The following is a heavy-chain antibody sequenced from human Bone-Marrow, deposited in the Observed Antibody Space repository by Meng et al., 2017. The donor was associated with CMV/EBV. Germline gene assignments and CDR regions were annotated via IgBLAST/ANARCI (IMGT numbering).Heavy chain of an antibody. CDR1: GFTFSRYW. CDR3: ARIGYSSSSLDY. V-gene: IGHV3-7*01. Sequence: GGSLRLSCTASGFTFSRYWMTWVRQAPGKGLECVANIKQDGGTIYYVDSVKGRFTTSRDNAKNSLYLQMNSLRVEDTAVYYCARIGYSSSSLDYWGQGTLVTVSS. J-gene: IGHJ4*02. D-gene: IGHD6-13*01. CDR2: IKQDGGTI.